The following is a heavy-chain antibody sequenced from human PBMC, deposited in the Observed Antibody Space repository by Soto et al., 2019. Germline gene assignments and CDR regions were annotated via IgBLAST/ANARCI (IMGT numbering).Heavy chain of an antibody. CDR2: INPSGGST. D-gene: IGHD3-22*01. CDR1: GYTFTSYY. J-gene: IGHJ4*02. Sequence: QVQLVQSGAEVKKPGASVKVSCKASGYTFTSYYMHWVRQAPGQGLEWMGIINPSGGSTSYAQKFQGRVTMTRDTSTSTVYMELSSLRSEDTAVYYCARDTKSYYYDSSGYALDYWGQGTLVTVSS. V-gene: IGHV1-46*01. CDR3: ARDTKSYYYDSSGYALDY.